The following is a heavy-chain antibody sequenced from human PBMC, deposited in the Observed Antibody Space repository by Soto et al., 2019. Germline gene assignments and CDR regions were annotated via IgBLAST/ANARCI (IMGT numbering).Heavy chain of an antibody. Sequence: SLRLSCAASGFTFRNYGMNWVRQAPGKGLEWVSYIGIGSSTKYYADSVKGRFTISRDSSKKTLYLQMNSLRPEDTAVYYCAKALGELSPESYDYWGQGTLVTVSS. CDR1: GFTFRNYG. V-gene: IGHV3-48*01. CDR2: IGIGSSTK. D-gene: IGHD3-16*02. J-gene: IGHJ4*02. CDR3: AKALGELSPESYDY.